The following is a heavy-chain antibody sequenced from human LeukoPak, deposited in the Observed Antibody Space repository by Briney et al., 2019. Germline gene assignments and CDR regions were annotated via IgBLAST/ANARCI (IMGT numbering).Heavy chain of an antibody. D-gene: IGHD3-9*01. CDR3: ARSGNVLRYFDWSLGYYYYGMDV. V-gene: IGHV7-4-1*02. Sequence: ASVKVSCKASGYTFTSYAMNWVRQAPGQGLEWMGWINTNTGNPTYAQGFTGRFVFSLDTSVSTAYLQISSLKAEDTAVYYCARSGNVLRYFDWSLGYYYYGMDVWGQGTTVTVSS. CDR2: INTNTGNP. CDR1: GYTFTSYA. J-gene: IGHJ6*02.